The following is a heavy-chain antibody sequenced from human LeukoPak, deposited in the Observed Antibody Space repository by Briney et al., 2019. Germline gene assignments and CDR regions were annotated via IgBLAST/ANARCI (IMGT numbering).Heavy chain of an antibody. D-gene: IGHD2-15*01. CDR3: AREGFRGGYYYYYMDV. Sequence: PSETLSLTCAVYGGSFSGYYWSWIRQPPGKGLEWIGEINHSGSTNYNPSLKSRVTISVDTSKNQFSLKLSSVTAADTAVYYCAREGFRGGYYYYYMDVWGKGTTVTVSS. V-gene: IGHV4-34*01. CDR1: GGSFSGYY. CDR2: INHSGST. J-gene: IGHJ6*03.